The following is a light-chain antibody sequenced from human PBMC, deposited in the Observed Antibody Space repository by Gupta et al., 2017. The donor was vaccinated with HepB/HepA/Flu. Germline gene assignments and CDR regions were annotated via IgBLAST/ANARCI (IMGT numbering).Light chain of an antibody. V-gene: IGKV1-39*01. J-gene: IGKJ3*01. Sequence: DIQMTQSPSSLSASIGDRVTITCRASQSISNYLNWYQQKPGKAPNLLIYAASSLHSGVPSRFSGSGSGTVFTLTSIRLQPEDFATYYCQQSYTTLSFGPGTKVDI. CDR2: AAS. CDR3: QQSYTTLS. CDR1: QSISNY.